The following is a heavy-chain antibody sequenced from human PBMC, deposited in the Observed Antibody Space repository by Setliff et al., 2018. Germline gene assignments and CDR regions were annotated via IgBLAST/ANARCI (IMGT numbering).Heavy chain of an antibody. V-gene: IGHV4-59*01. CDR3: ARDYQGGWFDP. CDR2: VDHSGST. D-gene: IGHD3-16*01. CDR1: GGFTSSFY. Sequence: PSETLSLTCTISGGFTSSFYWSWIRQAPGKGLEWIGYVDHSGSTNFSPSLKSRGTISVDTSKTQVSLTLTSVTAADTAVYYCARDYQGGWFDPWGPGTQVTVS. J-gene: IGHJ5*02.